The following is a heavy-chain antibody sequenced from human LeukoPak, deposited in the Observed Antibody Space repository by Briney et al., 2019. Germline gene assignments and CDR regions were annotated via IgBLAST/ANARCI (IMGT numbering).Heavy chain of an antibody. V-gene: IGHV4-4*02. CDR2: IYHSGST. J-gene: IGHJ4*02. D-gene: IGHD6-13*01. CDR3: ARGLMMAVAGRGEFHY. Sequence: PSGTLSLTCAVSGGSISSSNWWSWVRQPPRKGLEWIGEIYHSGSTNYNPSLKSRVTISVDTSKNQFSLKLSSVTAADTAVYYCARGLMMAVAGRGEFHYWGQGTLVTVSS. CDR1: GGSISSSNW.